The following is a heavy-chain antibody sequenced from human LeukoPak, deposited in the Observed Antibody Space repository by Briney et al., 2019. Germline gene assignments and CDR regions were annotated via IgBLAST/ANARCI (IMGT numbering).Heavy chain of an antibody. D-gene: IGHD2-15*01. Sequence: ASVKVSCKASGYTFTSYDINWVRQATGQGLEWMGWMNPNSGNTGYAQKFQGRVTMTRNTSISTAYMGLSSLRSEDTAVYYCARGSVVVVAANVYWGQGTLVTVSS. J-gene: IGHJ4*02. CDR1: GYTFTSYD. V-gene: IGHV1-8*01. CDR2: MNPNSGNT. CDR3: ARGSVVVVAANVY.